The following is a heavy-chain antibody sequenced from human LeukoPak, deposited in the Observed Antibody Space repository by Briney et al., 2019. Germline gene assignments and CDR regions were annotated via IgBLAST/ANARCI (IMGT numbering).Heavy chain of an antibody. J-gene: IGHJ6*03. Sequence: SETLSPTCTVSGGSISSYYWSWIRQPPGKGLEWIGYIYYSGSTNYNPSLKSRVTISVDTSKNQFSLKLSSVTAADTAVYYCARLSGGEYYYYYYMDVWGKGTTVTVSS. V-gene: IGHV4-59*01. D-gene: IGHD1-26*01. CDR3: ARLSGGEYYYYYYMDV. CDR1: GGSISSYY. CDR2: IYYSGST.